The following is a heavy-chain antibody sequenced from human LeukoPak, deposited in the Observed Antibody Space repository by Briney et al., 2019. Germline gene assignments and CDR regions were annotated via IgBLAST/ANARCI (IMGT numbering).Heavy chain of an antibody. Sequence: KSSQTLSLTCTVSGGSISSGSYYWSWIRQPAGKGLEWIGRIYTSGSTNYNPSLKSRVTISVDTSKNQFSLKLRSVTAADTAVYYCARSTAMIMDVWGKGTTVTVSS. CDR2: IYTSGST. V-gene: IGHV4-61*02. J-gene: IGHJ6*03. CDR1: GGSISSGSYY. CDR3: ARSTAMIMDV. D-gene: IGHD5-18*01.